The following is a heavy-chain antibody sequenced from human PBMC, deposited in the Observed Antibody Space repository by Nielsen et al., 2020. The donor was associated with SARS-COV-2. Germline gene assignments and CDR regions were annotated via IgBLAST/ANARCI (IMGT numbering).Heavy chain of an antibody. CDR3: ARDPGVAVGEDGFDI. V-gene: IGHV3-48*01. CDR1: GFTFSTYS. CDR2: ISGSTTTM. J-gene: IGHJ3*02. D-gene: IGHD6-19*01. Sequence: GESLKISCAASGFTFSTYSMNWVRQAPGKGLEWVSYISGSTTTMYYADSVKGRFTISRDNAKNSLYLQMNSLRADDTAIYYCARDPGVAVGEDGFDIWGQGTMVTVSS.